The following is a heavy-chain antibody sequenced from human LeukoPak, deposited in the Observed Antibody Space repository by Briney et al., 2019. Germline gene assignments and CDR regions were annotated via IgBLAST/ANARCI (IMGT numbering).Heavy chain of an antibody. V-gene: IGHV3-23*01. CDR3: AKISGNCSGGSCYY. D-gene: IGHD2-15*01. J-gene: IGHJ4*02. Sequence: PGGSLRLSCAASGFTFSSYAMSWVRQAPGKGLEWVSAISGSGGSTYYADSVKGRFTISRDNSKNTLYLQMNSLRAEDTAVYYCAKISGNCSGGSCYYWGQGTLVTVSS. CDR2: ISGSGGST. CDR1: GFTFSSYA.